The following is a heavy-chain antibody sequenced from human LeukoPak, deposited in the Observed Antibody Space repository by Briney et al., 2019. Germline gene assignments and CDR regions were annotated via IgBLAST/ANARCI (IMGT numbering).Heavy chain of an antibody. J-gene: IGHJ4*02. V-gene: IGHV3-23*01. CDR1: GITFNSYA. D-gene: IGHD6-19*01. CDR2: ISGSGGST. CDR3: AKDLEQWLAPGDFDY. Sequence: GGSLRLPCAASGITFNSYAMSWVRQAPGKGLEWVSAISGSGGSTYYADSVKGRFTISRDNSKNTLYLQMNSLRAGDTAVYYCAKDLEQWLAPGDFDYWGQGTLVTVSS.